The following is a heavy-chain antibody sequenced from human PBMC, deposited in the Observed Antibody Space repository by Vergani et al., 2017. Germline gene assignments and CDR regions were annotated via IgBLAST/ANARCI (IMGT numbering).Heavy chain of an antibody. Sequence: QVQLVESGGGVVQPGRSLRLSCTPSSFKLGDYGMHWVRQAPGRGLEWVSMTWYEGNNNYYADSVKGRFTISKDISKNTLYLQMNSLRGDDTAVYYCARGTRDTPSSLGYWGQGTLVNVSS. D-gene: IGHD5-24*01. V-gene: IGHV3-33*01. CDR2: TWYEGNNN. CDR3: ARGTRDTPSSLGY. CDR1: SFKLGDYG. J-gene: IGHJ4*02.